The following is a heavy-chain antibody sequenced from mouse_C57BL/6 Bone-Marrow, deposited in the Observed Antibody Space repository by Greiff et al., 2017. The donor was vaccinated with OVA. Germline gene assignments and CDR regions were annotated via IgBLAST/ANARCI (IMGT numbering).Heavy chain of an antibody. Sequence: EVQLQQSGAELVRPGASVKLSCTASGFTFTDDYMHWVKQRPEQGLEWIGWIDPENGDTEYASKFQGKATITADTSSNTAYLQLSSLTSEDTAGYYCTSYGNFDYWGQGTTLTVSS. V-gene: IGHV14-4*01. CDR1: GFTFTDDY. D-gene: IGHD2-1*01. J-gene: IGHJ2*01. CDR3: TSYGNFDY. CDR2: IDPENGDT.